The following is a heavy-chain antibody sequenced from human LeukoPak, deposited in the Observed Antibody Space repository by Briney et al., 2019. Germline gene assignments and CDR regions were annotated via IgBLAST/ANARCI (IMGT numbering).Heavy chain of an antibody. V-gene: IGHV3-7*01. CDR1: GFTVSSNY. CDR2: IKQDGSEK. J-gene: IGHJ5*02. Sequence: GGSLRLSCAASGFTVSSNYMSRVRQAPGKGLEWVANIKQDGSEKYYVDSVKGRFTISRDNAKNSLYLQMNSLRAEDTAVYYCARVRYSNYGSNWFDPWGQGTLVTVSS. CDR3: ARVRYSNYGSNWFDP. D-gene: IGHD4-11*01.